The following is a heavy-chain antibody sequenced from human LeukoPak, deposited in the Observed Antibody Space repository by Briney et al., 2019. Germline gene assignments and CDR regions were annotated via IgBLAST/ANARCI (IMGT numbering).Heavy chain of an antibody. CDR2: ISAYNGNT. J-gene: IGHJ4*02. D-gene: IGHD6-19*01. CDR1: GYTFTSYG. V-gene: IGHV1-18*01. Sequence: ASVKVSCKASGYTFTSYGISWVRQAPGQGLAWMGWISAYNGNTNYAQKLQGRVTMTTDTSTSTAYMELRSLRSDDTAVYYCARILTISGIAVAAHLDYWGQGTLVTVSS. CDR3: ARILTISGIAVAAHLDY.